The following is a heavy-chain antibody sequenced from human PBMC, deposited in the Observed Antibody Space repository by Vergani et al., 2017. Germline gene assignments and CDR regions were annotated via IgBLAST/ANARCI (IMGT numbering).Heavy chain of an antibody. CDR3: AKGYSSSSEGIDY. D-gene: IGHD6-6*01. V-gene: IGHV3-23*01. J-gene: IGHJ4*02. CDR1: GFTFSSYA. CDR2: FSGSGGST. Sequence: EVQLLESGGGLVQPGGSLRLSCAASGFTFSSYAMSWVRQAPGKGLGWVSAFSGSGGSTYYADSVKGRFTITRDNSKNTLYLQMNSLRAEDTAVYYCAKGYSSSSEGIDYWGQGTLVTVSS.